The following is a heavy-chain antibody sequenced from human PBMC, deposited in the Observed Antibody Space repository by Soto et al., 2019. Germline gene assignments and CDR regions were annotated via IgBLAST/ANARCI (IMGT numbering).Heavy chain of an antibody. Sequence: QITLKESGPTLVKPTQTLTLTCTFSGFSLRTSGVGVGWIRQPPGKALEWLALIYWDDDKRYSPSLKSRLTITKDTSKSQVVLTMTNMDPVDTATYYCAHTYYDYVWGSYPPQGFDPWGQGTLVTVSS. CDR3: AHTYYDYVWGSYPPQGFDP. CDR1: GFSLRTSGVG. J-gene: IGHJ5*02. D-gene: IGHD3-16*02. V-gene: IGHV2-5*02. CDR2: IYWDDDK.